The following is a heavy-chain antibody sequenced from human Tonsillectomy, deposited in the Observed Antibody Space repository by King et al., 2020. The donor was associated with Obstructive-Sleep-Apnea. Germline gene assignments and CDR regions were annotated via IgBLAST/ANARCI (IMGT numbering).Heavy chain of an antibody. CDR3: ARVECSGGDCYRARYFDY. D-gene: IGHD2-21*02. CDR2: IRNKARIYTT. CDR1: GFTLSDHY. Sequence: VQLVESGGGLVQPGGSLRLSCAASGFTLSDHYMDWVRQAPGKGLEWVGRIRNKARIYTTEYAASVKGRFTISIDDSENLLYLRMNSLKTEDTAVYFCARVECSGGDCYRARYFDYWGQGTLVTVSS. V-gene: IGHV3-72*01. J-gene: IGHJ4*02.